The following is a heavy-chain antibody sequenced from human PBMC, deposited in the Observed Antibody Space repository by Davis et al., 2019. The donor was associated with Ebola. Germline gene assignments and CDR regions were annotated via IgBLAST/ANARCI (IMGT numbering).Heavy chain of an antibody. V-gene: IGHV5-51*01. J-gene: IGHJ4*02. Sequence: GESLKISCKGSGYSFTSEWIGWVRQMPGKGLEWMGIIYPRDSDTRYSPSFQGQVTISADKSISTAYLQWSSLKASDTAIYYCARQPYSTSPIDYWGQGTLVTVSS. CDR3: ARQPYSTSPIDY. D-gene: IGHD6-13*01. CDR1: GYSFTSEW. CDR2: IYPRDSDT.